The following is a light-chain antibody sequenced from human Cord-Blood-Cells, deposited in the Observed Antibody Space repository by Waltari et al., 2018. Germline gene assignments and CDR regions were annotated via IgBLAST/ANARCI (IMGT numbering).Light chain of an antibody. Sequence: QSALTQPASVSGSPGQSITISCTGTSRDVGCYNLVSWYQQHPVKAPKPMIYEGSKRPSGVSNRFSGSKSGNTASLTISGLQAEDEADYYCCSYAGSSTLVFGGGTKLTVL. CDR3: CSYAGSSTLV. J-gene: IGLJ2*01. V-gene: IGLV2-23*01. CDR1: SRDVGCYNL. CDR2: EGS.